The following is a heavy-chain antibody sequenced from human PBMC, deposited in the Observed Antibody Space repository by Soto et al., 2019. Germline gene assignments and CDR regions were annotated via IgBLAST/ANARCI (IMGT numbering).Heavy chain of an antibody. CDR1: GYTFTSYC. D-gene: IGHD4-17*01. CDR2: ISAYNGNK. CDR3: AISFVGLLQPYYYGMEV. V-gene: IGHV1-18*01. Sequence: ASVNVSCKAAGYTFTSYCISWVRQAPGQWLELMGWISAYNGNKNYAHKLQGRVTITTDTSTSTAYMELRSLRSDDTAVYYCAISFVGLLQPYYYGMEVWGQGTTDIVSS. J-gene: IGHJ6*02.